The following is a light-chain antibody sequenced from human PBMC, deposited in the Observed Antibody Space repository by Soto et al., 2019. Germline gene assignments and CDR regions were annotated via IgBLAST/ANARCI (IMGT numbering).Light chain of an antibody. V-gene: IGLV2-23*01. CDR2: EGT. CDR3: FSYAGRSDWV. CDR1: STDIGNYNF. J-gene: IGLJ3*02. Sequence: QSVLTQPASVSGSPGQSITISCTGTSTDIGNYNFVSWYQQHPGKAPKVVIYEGTQRPSGVSNRFSGSKSGNTASLTISGLQAEDEAAYYCFSYAGRSDWVFGGGTKLTVL.